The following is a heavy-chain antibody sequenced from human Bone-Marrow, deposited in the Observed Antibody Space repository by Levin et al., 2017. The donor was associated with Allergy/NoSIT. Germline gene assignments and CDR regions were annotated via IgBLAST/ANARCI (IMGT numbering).Heavy chain of an antibody. Sequence: PSETLSLTCAISGDSVSSSSSAWNWIRQSPSRGLEWLGRTYYRSKWYDDYAVSVKSRIIINADTSKNQFSLQLSSVTPEDTAVYYCARETKTTTVTTMRGWYDPWGQGTLVTVSS. D-gene: IGHD4-17*01. J-gene: IGHJ5*02. CDR3: ARETKTTTVTTMRGWYDP. CDR2: TYYRSKWYD. CDR1: GDSVSSSSSA. V-gene: IGHV6-1*01.